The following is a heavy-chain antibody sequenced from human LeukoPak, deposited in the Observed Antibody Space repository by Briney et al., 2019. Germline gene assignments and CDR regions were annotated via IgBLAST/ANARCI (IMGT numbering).Heavy chain of an antibody. CDR2: ITGSSSTI. CDR3: ARGGTYAYFDY. CDR1: GFTFSAYS. D-gene: IGHD1-1*01. J-gene: IGHJ4*02. V-gene: IGHV3-48*04. Sequence: GGSLRLSCAASGFTFSAYSLTWVRQAPGKGLEWVSYITGSSSTIYYVESVKGRFTISRDNAKNLLYLQMNSLRAEDTAIYYCARGGTYAYFDYWGQGTLVTVSS.